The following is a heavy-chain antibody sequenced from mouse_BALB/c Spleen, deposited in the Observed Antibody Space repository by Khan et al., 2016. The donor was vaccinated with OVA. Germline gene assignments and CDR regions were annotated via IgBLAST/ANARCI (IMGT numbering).Heavy chain of an antibody. CDR3: VACYRYDFAY. D-gene: IGHD2-14*01. Sequence: VQLQQSGAELVKPGASVKLSCTASGFNIKDTYMHWVKQRPEQGLEWIGRIDPANGNTTYDPKFQGKATITADKSSNTAYLQLSSLTSEDTAVDYCVACYRYDFAYWGQGTLVTVSA. CDR1: GFNIKDTY. V-gene: IGHV14-3*02. J-gene: IGHJ3*01. CDR2: IDPANGNT.